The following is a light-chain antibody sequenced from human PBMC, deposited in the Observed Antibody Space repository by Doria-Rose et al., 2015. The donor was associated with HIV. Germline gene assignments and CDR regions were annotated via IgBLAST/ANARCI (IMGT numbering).Light chain of an antibody. V-gene: IGKV3-20*01. CDR2: DAS. CDR1: QRVKSSY. CDR3: QQYGTSRGT. J-gene: IGKJ5*01. Sequence: TQSPGTLSLSPGERATLSCRASQRVKSSYLAWHQQKPGQAPRLLIYDASTRATGIPDRFSGSGSGIDFTLTISRLEPEDVAVYYCQQYGTSRGTFGQGTRLEIK.